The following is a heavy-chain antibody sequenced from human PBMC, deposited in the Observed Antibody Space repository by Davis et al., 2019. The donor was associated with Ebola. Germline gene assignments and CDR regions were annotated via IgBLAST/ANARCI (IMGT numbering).Heavy chain of an antibody. V-gene: IGHV4-4*02. CDR2: VYHSGIT. CDR1: GGSINSTNW. J-gene: IGHJ6*03. D-gene: IGHD3-3*01. Sequence: PSETLSLTCAVSGGSINSTNWWSWVRQSPGKGLEWIGEVYHSGITNYNPSLKSRVTISVDKSQNHFSLKLSSMTAADTAVYYCSLRISIPPDPRGYYYYSYYMDVWGKGTTVTVSS. CDR3: SLRISIPPDPRGYYYYSYYMDV.